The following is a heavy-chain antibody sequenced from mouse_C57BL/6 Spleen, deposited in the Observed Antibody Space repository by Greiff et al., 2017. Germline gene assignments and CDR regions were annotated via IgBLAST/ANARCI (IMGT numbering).Heavy chain of an antibody. CDR3: ARRVTGPRAMDY. D-gene: IGHD2-13*01. CDR1: GYTFTDYN. Sequence: VQLKQSGPELVKPGASVKIPCKASGYTFTDYNMDWVKQSHGQSLEWIGDINPNNGGTIYNQKFKGKATLTVDKSSSTAYMELRSLTSEDTAVYYCARRVTGPRAMDYWGQGTSVTVSS. V-gene: IGHV1-18*01. J-gene: IGHJ4*01. CDR2: INPNNGGT.